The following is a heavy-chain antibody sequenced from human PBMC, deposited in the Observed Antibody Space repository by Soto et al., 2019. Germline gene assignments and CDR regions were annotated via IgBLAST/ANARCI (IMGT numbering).Heavy chain of an antibody. Sequence: QVQLVQSGAEVKKPGASVKVSCKASGYTFTSYGISWVRQAPGQGLEWMGWISVYNGNTNYAQILQGRVTMTTDTSTSTAYMELRSLRSDDTAVYYCARVYDFWSGYSNPCDYWGQGTLVTVSS. D-gene: IGHD3-3*01. CDR2: ISVYNGNT. CDR1: GYTFTSYG. V-gene: IGHV1-18*01. J-gene: IGHJ4*02. CDR3: ARVYDFWSGYSNPCDY.